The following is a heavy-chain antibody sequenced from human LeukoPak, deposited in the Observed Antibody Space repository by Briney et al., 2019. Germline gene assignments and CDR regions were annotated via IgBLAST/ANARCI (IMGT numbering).Heavy chain of an antibody. J-gene: IGHJ3*02. Sequence: PSETLSLTCTVSGGSISSSSYYWGWIRQPPGKGLEWIGSIYYSGSTYYSPSLKSRVTISVDTSKDQFSLKLSSVTAADTAVYYCARVTTTMIVVVIPDAFDIWGQGTMVTVSS. CDR1: GGSISSSSYY. D-gene: IGHD3-22*01. CDR3: ARVTTTMIVVVIPDAFDI. V-gene: IGHV4-39*01. CDR2: IYYSGST.